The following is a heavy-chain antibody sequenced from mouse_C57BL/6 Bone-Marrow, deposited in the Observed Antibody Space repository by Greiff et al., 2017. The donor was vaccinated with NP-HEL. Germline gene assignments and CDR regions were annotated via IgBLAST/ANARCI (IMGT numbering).Heavy chain of an antibody. J-gene: IGHJ4*01. Sequence: QVQLQQSGPGLVAPSQSLSITCTVSGFSFTSYAISWVRQPPGKGLEWLGVIWTGGGTNYNSAPKSRLSISKDNSKSQVFLKMNSLQTDDTARYYCARNGGKIYYDSVYAMDYWGQGTSVTVSS. V-gene: IGHV2-9-1*01. D-gene: IGHD2-4*01. CDR2: IWTGGGT. CDR3: ARNGGKIYYDSVYAMDY. CDR1: GFSFTSYA.